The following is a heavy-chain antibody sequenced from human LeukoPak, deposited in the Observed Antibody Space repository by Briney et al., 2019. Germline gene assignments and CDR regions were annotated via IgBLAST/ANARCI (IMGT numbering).Heavy chain of an antibody. D-gene: IGHD6-19*01. CDR2: ISSSSSYI. J-gene: IGHJ4*02. V-gene: IGHV3-21*01. CDR3: ARDPIAVAGTGLTYFDY. CDR1: GFTFSSYS. Sequence: GGSLRLSCAASGFTFSSYSMNWVRQAPGKGLEWVSSISSSSSYIYYADSVKGRFTISRDNAKNSLYLQMNSLRAEDTAVYYCARDPIAVAGTGLTYFDYWGQGILVTVSS.